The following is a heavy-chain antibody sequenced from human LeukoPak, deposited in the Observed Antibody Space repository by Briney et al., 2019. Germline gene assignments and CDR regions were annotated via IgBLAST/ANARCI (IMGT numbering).Heavy chain of an antibody. CDR1: GFTFSGSA. CDR3: TSPLDYGDSRGYYYYMDV. CDR2: IRSKANSYAT. Sequence: PGGSLRLSCAASGFTFSGSAMHWVRQASGKGLEWVGRIRSKANSYATAYAASVKGRFTISRDDSKNTAYLQMNSLKTEGTAVYYCTSPLDYGDSRGYYYYMDVWGKGTTVTVSS. J-gene: IGHJ6*03. D-gene: IGHD4-17*01. V-gene: IGHV3-73*01.